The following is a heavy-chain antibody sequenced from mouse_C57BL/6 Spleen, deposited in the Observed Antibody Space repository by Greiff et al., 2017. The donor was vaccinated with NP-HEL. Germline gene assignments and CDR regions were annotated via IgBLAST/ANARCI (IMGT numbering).Heavy chain of an antibody. CDR1: GFTFSDYY. CDR3: AREGLGRRWYFDV. V-gene: IGHV5-16*01. D-gene: IGHD4-1*01. Sequence: EVMLVESEGGLVQPGSSMKLSCTASGFTFSDYYMAWVRQVPEKGLEWVANINYDGSSTYYLDSLKSRFIISRDNAKNILYLQMSSLKSEDTATYYCAREGLGRRWYFDVWGTGTTVTVSS. J-gene: IGHJ1*03. CDR2: INYDGSST.